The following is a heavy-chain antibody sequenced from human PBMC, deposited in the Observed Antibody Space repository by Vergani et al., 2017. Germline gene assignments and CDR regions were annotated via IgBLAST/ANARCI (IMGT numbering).Heavy chain of an antibody. CDR3: ARGGTYYYGSGSYYNSDNWFDP. CDR2: IIPIFGTA. J-gene: IGHJ5*02. CDR1: GGTFSSYA. V-gene: IGHV1-69*18. Sequence: QVQLVQSGAEVKKPGSSVKVSCKASGGTFSSYAISWVRHAPGQGLEWMGRIIPIFGTANYAQKFQGRVTITADESTSTAYMELSSLRSEDTAVYYCARGGTYYYGSGSYYNSDNWFDPWGQGTLVTVSS. D-gene: IGHD3-10*01.